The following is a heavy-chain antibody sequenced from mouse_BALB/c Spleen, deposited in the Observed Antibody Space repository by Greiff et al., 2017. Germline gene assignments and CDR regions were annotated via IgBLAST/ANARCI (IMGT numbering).Heavy chain of an antibody. CDR3: TREASVITRGGFAY. Sequence: EVKLMESGGGLVKPGGSLKLSCAASGFTFSSYTMSWVRQTPEKRLEWVATISSGGSYTYYPDSVKGRFTISRDNAKNTLYLQMSSLKSEDTAMYYCTREASVITRGGFAYWGQGTLVTVSA. CDR2: ISSGGSYT. CDR1: GFTFSSYT. V-gene: IGHV5-6-4*01. J-gene: IGHJ3*01. D-gene: IGHD2-4*01.